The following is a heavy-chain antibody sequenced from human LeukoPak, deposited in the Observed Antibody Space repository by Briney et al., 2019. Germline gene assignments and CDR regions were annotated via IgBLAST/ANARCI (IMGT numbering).Heavy chain of an antibody. CDR2: IYTSGST. Sequence: SETLSLTCTVSGGSISSGSYYWSWIRQPAGKGLEWIGRIYTSGSTNYNPSLKSRVTISVDTSKNQFSLKLSSVTAADTAVYYCATTYYYDSSGLYYLGQGTLVTVSS. CDR3: ATTYYYDSSGLYY. D-gene: IGHD3-22*01. CDR1: GGSISSGSYY. J-gene: IGHJ4*02. V-gene: IGHV4-61*02.